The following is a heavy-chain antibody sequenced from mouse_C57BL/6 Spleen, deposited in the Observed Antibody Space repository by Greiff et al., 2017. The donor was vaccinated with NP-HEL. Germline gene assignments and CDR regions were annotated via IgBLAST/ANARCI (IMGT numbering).Heavy chain of an antibody. J-gene: IGHJ4*01. CDR1: GYTFTDYY. D-gene: IGHD2-2*01. CDR3: ARWMGGLRLGYYAMDY. V-gene: IGHV1-26*01. Sequence: EVQLQQSGPELVKPGASVKISCKASGYTFTDYYMNWVKQSHGKSLEWIGDINPNNGGTSYNQKFKGKATLTVDKSSSTAYMELRSLTSEDSAVYYCARWMGGLRLGYYAMDYWGQGTSVTVSS. CDR2: INPNNGGT.